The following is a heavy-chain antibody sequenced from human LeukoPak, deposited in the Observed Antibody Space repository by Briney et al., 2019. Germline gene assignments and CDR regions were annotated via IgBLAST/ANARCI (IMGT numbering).Heavy chain of an antibody. V-gene: IGHV1-69*06. CDR2: IIPIFGTA. Sequence: GASVKVSCKTSGYSFIDYYIHWVRQAPGQGLEWMGGIIPIFGTANYAQKFQGRVTITADKSTSTAYMELSSLRSEDTAVYYCAREESSSEEGYYYMDVWGQGTLVTVSS. CDR3: AREESSSEEGYYYMDV. J-gene: IGHJ6*03. D-gene: IGHD6-6*01. CDR1: GYSFIDYY.